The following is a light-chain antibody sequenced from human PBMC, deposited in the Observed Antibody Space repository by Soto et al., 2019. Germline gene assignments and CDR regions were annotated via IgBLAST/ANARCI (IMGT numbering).Light chain of an antibody. Sequence: DIQMTQSPSSLSASVGDRVTITCRASQSISSYLNWYQQKPGKAPKLLIYAASSLQSGVPSRFSGSGSGTEFTLTISSLQSEDFAIYYCQHYNNWPPWTFGQRTKVDIK. CDR2: AAS. J-gene: IGKJ1*01. CDR3: QHYNNWPPWT. V-gene: IGKV1-39*01. CDR1: QSISSY.